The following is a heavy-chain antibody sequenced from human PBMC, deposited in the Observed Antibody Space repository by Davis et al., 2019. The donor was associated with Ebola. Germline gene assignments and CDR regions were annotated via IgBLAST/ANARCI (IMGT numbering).Heavy chain of an antibody. Sequence: SETLSLTCAVYGGSFSGYYWSWIRQPPGKGLEWIGEINHSGSTNYNPSLKSRVTISVDTSKNQFSLKLSSVTAADTAVYYCARVVITMVQGVTNNWFDPWGQGTLVTVSS. V-gene: IGHV4-34*01. CDR2: INHSGST. D-gene: IGHD3-10*01. J-gene: IGHJ5*02. CDR1: GGSFSGYY. CDR3: ARVVITMVQGVTNNWFDP.